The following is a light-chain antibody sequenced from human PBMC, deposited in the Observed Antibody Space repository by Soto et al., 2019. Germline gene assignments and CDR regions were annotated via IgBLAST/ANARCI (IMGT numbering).Light chain of an antibody. J-gene: IGKJ4*01. CDR3: QQRSSWPLLT. CDR2: DAS. CDR1: QSVSNY. V-gene: IGKV3-11*01. Sequence: EIVLTQSPATLSLSPGEIATLSCRASQSVSNYLAWFQQKPGQAPRLLIYDASNRATGIPDRFSGSGSGTDFTLTISSLEPEDFAVYYCQQRSSWPLLTLGGGTKVEI.